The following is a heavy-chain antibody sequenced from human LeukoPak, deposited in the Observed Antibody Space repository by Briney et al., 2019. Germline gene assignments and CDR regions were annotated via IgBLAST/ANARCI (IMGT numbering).Heavy chain of an antibody. CDR2: IKGSIT. V-gene: IGHV4-61*02. CDR3: ARVPDWTYAADY. CDR1: GGSISSDRFY. Sequence: SSETLSLTCTVSGGSISSDRFYWTWVRQLAGKGLEWIGRIKGSITNYNPSLKSRVNISVDTSTNQFSLKLNSLTAADTAVYYCARVPDWTYAADYWGQGTLVTVSS. J-gene: IGHJ4*02. D-gene: IGHD3/OR15-3a*01.